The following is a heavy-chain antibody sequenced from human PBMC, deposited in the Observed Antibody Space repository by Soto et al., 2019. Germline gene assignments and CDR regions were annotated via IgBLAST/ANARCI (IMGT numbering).Heavy chain of an antibody. D-gene: IGHD1-26*01. V-gene: IGHV1-69*12. CDR2: IIPIFGTA. CDR3: ARDRGPRSVLSGSYYYYGMDV. Sequence: QVQLVQSGAEVKKPGSSVKVSCKASGGTFSSYAISWVRQAPGQGLEWMGGIIPIFGTANYAQKFQGRDTITADESTSTAYMELSSLRSEDTAVYYCARDRGPRSVLSGSYYYYGMDVWGQGTTVTVSS. CDR1: GGTFSSYA. J-gene: IGHJ6*02.